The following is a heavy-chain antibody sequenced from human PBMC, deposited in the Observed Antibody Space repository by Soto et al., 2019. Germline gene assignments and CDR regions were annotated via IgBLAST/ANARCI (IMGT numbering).Heavy chain of an antibody. Sequence: ASVKVSCKVSGYTLTELSMHWVRQAPGKGLEWMGGFDPEDGETFYAQKFRGRVTMTEDTSTDTAYMDLSSLTSEDTAVYYCATYGSGTYKPTTFDYWGQGTLVNVSS. CDR3: ATYGSGTYKPTTFDY. D-gene: IGHD3-10*01. J-gene: IGHJ4*02. CDR2: FDPEDGET. V-gene: IGHV1-24*01. CDR1: GYTLTELS.